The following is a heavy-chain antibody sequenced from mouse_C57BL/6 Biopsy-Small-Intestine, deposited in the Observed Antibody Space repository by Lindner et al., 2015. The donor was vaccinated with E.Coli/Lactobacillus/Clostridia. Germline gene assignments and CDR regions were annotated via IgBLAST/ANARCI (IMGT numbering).Heavy chain of an antibody. V-gene: IGHV5-17*01. CDR1: GFTFSDYG. Sequence: VQLQESGGGLVKPGGSLKLSCAASGFTFSDYGMHWVRQAPEMGLEWVAYISSGSSTIYYADTVKGRFTISRDNAKNTLFLQMTSLRSEDTAMYYCANYGNYYAMDYWGQGTSVTVSS. J-gene: IGHJ4*01. D-gene: IGHD2-1*01. CDR2: ISSGSSTI. CDR3: ANYGNYYAMDY.